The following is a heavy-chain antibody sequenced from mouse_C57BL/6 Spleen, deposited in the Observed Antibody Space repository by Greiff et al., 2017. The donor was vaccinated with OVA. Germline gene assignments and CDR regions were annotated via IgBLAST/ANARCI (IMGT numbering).Heavy chain of an antibody. D-gene: IGHD4-1*01. Sequence: QVQLQQSGAELVRPGASVTLSCKASGYTFTDYEMHWVKQTPVHGLEWIGAIDPETGGTAYNQKFKGQAILTADKSSSTAYIELRSLTSEDSAVYYCTRTGTGFAYWGQGTLVTVSA. CDR3: TRTGTGFAY. V-gene: IGHV1-15*01. CDR1: GYTFTDYE. CDR2: IDPETGGT. J-gene: IGHJ3*01.